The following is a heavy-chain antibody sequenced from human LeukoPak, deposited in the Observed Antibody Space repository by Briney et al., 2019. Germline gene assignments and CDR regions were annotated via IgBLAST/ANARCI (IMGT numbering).Heavy chain of an antibody. V-gene: IGHV3-23*01. J-gene: IGHJ6*04. Sequence: GGSLRPSCAASGFTFSGYAMSWVRQAPGKGLEWVSAISDSGGSTYYPDSVKGRFTISRDNSRNTLYLQSNSLRAEDTAVYYCAKEDLYYGMDVWGKGTTVTVSS. CDR1: GFTFSGYA. CDR3: AKEDLYYGMDV. CDR2: ISDSGGST.